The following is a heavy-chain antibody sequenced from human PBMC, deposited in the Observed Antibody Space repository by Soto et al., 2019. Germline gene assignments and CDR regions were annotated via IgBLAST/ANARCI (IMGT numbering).Heavy chain of an antibody. D-gene: IGHD1-26*01. CDR2: ISSSSSYI. Sequence: PGGSLRLSCAASGFTFSSYSMNWVRQAPGKGLEWVSSISSSSSYIYYADSVKGRFTISRDNAKNSLYLQMNSLRDEDTAVYYCARAGSYGSYFDYWGQGTLVTVSS. J-gene: IGHJ4*02. V-gene: IGHV3-21*01. CDR3: ARAGSYGSYFDY. CDR1: GFTFSSYS.